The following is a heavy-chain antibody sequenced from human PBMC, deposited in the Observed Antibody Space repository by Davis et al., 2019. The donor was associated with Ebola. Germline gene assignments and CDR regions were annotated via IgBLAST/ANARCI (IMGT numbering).Heavy chain of an antibody. CDR2: ISSSSSYI. D-gene: IGHD1-20*01. CDR3: AATIGAYNWKGDAFDI. V-gene: IGHV3-21*01. Sequence: GESLKISCAASGFTFSSYSMNWVRQAPGKGLEWVSSISSSSSYIYYADSVKGRFTISRDNAKNSLYLQMNSLRAEDTAVYYCAATIGAYNWKGDAFDIWGQGTMVTVSS. CDR1: GFTFSSYS. J-gene: IGHJ3*02.